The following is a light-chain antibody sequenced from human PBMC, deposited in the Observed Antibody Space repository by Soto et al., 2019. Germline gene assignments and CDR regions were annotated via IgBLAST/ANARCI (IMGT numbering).Light chain of an antibody. J-gene: IGKJ5*01. V-gene: IGKV3-20*01. CDR1: QNINSIY. CDR2: GAS. Sequence: IVLTQSPGTLSLSPGERATLSCTASQNINSIYLAWYQQKGGQAPRLLIHGASSRATGIPDRFSGSGSGTDFTLTISRLEPEDFAVYFCQQYGHSPITFGQGTRLEIK. CDR3: QQYGHSPIT.